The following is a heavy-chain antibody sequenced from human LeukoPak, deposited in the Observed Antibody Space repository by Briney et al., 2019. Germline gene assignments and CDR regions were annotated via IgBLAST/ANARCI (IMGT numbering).Heavy chain of an antibody. CDR3: ARGYCTSTSCPWSFDY. V-gene: IGHV3-48*01. J-gene: IGHJ4*02. CDR1: GFTFSSYS. CDR2: VSSSSSTI. Sequence: GGSLRLSCAASGFTFSSYSMNWVRQAPGKGLEWVSYVSSSSSTIYYADSVKGRFTLSRDNSKNTLFLQMNSLRAEDTAVYFCARGYCTSTSCPWSFDYWGQGTLVTVSS. D-gene: IGHD2-2*01.